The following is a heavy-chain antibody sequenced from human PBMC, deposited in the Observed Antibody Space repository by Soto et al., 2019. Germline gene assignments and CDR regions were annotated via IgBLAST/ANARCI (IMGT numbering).Heavy chain of an antibody. CDR1: GGSISSGGYY. J-gene: IGHJ4*02. Sequence: PSETLSLTCTVSGGSISSGGYYWSWIRQHPGKGLEWIGYIYYSGSTYYNPSLKSRVTISVDTSKNQFSLKLSSVTAADTAVYYCAHEVSSSPGLFDYWGQGTLVTVSS. D-gene: IGHD6-6*01. V-gene: IGHV4-31*03. CDR3: AHEVSSSPGLFDY. CDR2: IYYSGST.